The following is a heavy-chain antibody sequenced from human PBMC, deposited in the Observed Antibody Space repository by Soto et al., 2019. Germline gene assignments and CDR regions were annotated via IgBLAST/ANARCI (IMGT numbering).Heavy chain of an antibody. J-gene: IGHJ4*02. D-gene: IGHD2-21*02. Sequence: SVSNAWMNWVRPAPGKGLEWVGRIKSKSDGGTTDYAAPVTGRFTISRDDSKNTLYLQMNSLKTDDTAVYYCSTVPYCGGDCPFDFDEWGQGTLVTVSS. CDR1: SVSNAW. CDR3: STVPYCGGDCPFDFDE. CDR2: IKSKSDGGTT. V-gene: IGHV3-15*07.